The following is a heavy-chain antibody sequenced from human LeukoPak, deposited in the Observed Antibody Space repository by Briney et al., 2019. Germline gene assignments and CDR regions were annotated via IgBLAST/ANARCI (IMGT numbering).Heavy chain of an antibody. V-gene: IGHV4-34*01. J-gene: IGHJ5*02. CDR3: ARIRCGHTGDICYNH. CDR2: VSPGGYI. D-gene: IGHD2-8*02. CDR1: GVSFNAYY. Sequence: PSETLSLTCTVSGVSFNAYYWSWIRQSPGKGLEWIGEVSPGGYIKYNPSLKSRVTISVDTSESQLSLRLSSVTAADTAMYYCARIRCGHTGDICYNHWAHGTLVTVSS.